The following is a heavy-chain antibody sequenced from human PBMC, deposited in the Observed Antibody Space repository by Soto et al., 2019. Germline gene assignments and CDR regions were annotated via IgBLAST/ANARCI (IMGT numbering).Heavy chain of an antibody. CDR3: ARVGSSGWYRP. V-gene: IGHV1-18*01. J-gene: IGHJ4*02. Sequence: ASVKVSCKASGGTFSSYAISWVRQASGQGLERMGWISAYNGNTNYAQKLQGRVTMTTDTSTSTAYMELRSLRSDDTAVYYCARVGSSGWYRPWGQGTLVTVSS. CDR2: ISAYNGNT. CDR1: GGTFSSYA. D-gene: IGHD6-19*01.